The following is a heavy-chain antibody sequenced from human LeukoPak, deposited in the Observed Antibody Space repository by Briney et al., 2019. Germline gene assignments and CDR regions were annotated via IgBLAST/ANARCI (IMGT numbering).Heavy chain of an antibody. V-gene: IGHV4-34*01. D-gene: IGHD6-6*01. Sequence: PSETLSLTCAVYGGSFSGYYWSWIRQPPGKGLEWIGEINHSGSTNYNPSLKSRVTISVDTSKNQFSLKLSSVTAADTAVYYCAKKGGAARYYYYYMDVWGKGTTVTVX. CDR3: AKKGGAARYYYYYMDV. CDR2: INHSGST. CDR1: GGSFSGYY. J-gene: IGHJ6*03.